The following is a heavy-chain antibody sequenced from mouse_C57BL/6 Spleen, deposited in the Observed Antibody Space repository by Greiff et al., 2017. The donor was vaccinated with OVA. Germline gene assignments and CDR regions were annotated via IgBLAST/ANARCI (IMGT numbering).Heavy chain of an antibody. D-gene: IGHD1-1*02. J-gene: IGHJ2*01. Sequence: EVQGVESGGGLVQPGGSMKLSCVASGFTFSNYWMNWVRQSPEKGLEWVAQIRLKSDNYATHYAESVKGRFTISRDDSKSSVYLQMNNLRAEDTGIYYCTAWDYGRIDYWGQGTTLTVSS. CDR2: IRLKSDNYAT. CDR3: TAWDYGRIDY. V-gene: IGHV6-3*01. CDR1: GFTFSNYW.